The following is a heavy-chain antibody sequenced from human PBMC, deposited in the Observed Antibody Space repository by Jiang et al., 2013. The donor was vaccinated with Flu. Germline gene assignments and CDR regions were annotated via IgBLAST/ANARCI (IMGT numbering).Heavy chain of an antibody. CDR3: ARDKCMVSRWPVSCSGYDI. V-gene: IGHV3-53*01. CDR1: GFTVSSNY. CDR2: IYSGGST. J-gene: IGHJ4*02. D-gene: IGHD5-12*01. Sequence: VQLVESGGGLVQPGGSLRLSCAASGFTVSSNYMSWVRQAPGKGLEWVSVIYSGGSTYYADSVKGRFTISRDNSKNTLSLQMNSLRAEDTAVYYCARDKCMVSRWPVSCSGYDIWGQGTLVTVSS.